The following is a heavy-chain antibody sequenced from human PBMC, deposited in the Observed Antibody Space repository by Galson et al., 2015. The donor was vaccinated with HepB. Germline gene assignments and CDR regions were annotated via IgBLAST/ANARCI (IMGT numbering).Heavy chain of an antibody. D-gene: IGHD3-3*01. V-gene: IGHV1-46*01. CDR3: ARSITIIGVDLPRRYYQYGMDV. J-gene: IGHJ6*02. Sequence: SVKVSCKALGYAFTNYYMHWVRQAPGQGVEWMGIINPSGGSTSYAQKFQGRVTMTRDTSASTVYMELSSLRSEDTAVYYCARSITIIGVDLPRRYYQYGMDVWGQGTTVTVSS. CDR1: GYAFTNYY. CDR2: INPSGGST.